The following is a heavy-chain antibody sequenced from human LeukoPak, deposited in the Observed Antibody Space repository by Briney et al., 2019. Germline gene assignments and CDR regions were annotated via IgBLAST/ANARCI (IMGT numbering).Heavy chain of an antibody. CDR1: GFTFSSYS. V-gene: IGHV3-48*02. D-gene: IGHD3-22*01. CDR3: ARDTSVPYYYDSSGYHGMDV. Sequence: PGGSLRLSCAASGFTFSSYSMNWVRQAPGKGLEWVSYISSSSSTIYYADSVKGRFTISRDNAKNSLYLQMNSLRDEDTAVYYCARDTSVPYYYDSSGYHGMDVWGQGTTVTVSS. J-gene: IGHJ6*02. CDR2: ISSSSSTI.